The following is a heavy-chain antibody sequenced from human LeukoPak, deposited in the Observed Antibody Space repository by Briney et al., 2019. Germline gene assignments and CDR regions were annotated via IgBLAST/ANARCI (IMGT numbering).Heavy chain of an antibody. V-gene: IGHV3-23*01. J-gene: IGHJ4*02. Sequence: PGGSLRLSCAASGFTFSSYAMSWVRQAPGKGPEWVSAISGSGGSTYYSDSVKGRFTISRDNSKNTLYLQMNSLRAEDTAVYYCAKGKKWELPLDYWGQGTLVTVSS. CDR3: AKGKKWELPLDY. CDR2: ISGSGGST. CDR1: GFTFSSYA. D-gene: IGHD1-26*01.